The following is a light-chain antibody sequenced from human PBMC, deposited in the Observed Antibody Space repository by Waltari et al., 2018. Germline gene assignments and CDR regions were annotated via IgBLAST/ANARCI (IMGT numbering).Light chain of an antibody. CDR3: QQSYSTPGT. CDR2: AAS. CDR1: QSISSY. Sequence: IQMTQSPSSLSPSVGASATITCRASQSISSYLNWYQQKPGKAPKLLIYAASSLQSGVPSRFSGSGSGTDFTLTISSLQPEDFGTYDCQQSYSTPGTFGPGTKVDIK. V-gene: IGKV1-39*01. J-gene: IGKJ3*01.